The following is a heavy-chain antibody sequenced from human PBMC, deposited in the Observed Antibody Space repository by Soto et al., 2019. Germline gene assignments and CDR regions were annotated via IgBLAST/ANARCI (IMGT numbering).Heavy chain of an antibody. CDR1: GGTFGNSA. J-gene: IGHJ6*02. CDR2: IIPSFATG. D-gene: IGHD3-10*01. V-gene: IGHV1-69*06. Sequence: SVKVSCKASGGTFGNSAISWVRQAPGQGLEWMGGIIPSFATGNSAPEFQGRLTITADKSTTTAYMELSSLRSEDTAVYYCARSYYGSGSYWFYGMDVWGQGTTVTVS. CDR3: ARSYYGSGSYWFYGMDV.